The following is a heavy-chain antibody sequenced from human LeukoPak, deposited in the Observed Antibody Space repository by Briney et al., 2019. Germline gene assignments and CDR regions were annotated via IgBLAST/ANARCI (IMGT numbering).Heavy chain of an antibody. V-gene: IGHV3-7*01. CDR3: AKPAISSRGWYYDY. CDR2: IKQDGSEK. D-gene: IGHD6-19*01. Sequence: GGSLRLSCAASGFTFSSYWMSWVRKAPGRGLEWVANIKQDGSEKYYVDSVKGRFAISRDNAKNSLYLQMNSLRAEDTAVYYCAKPAISSRGWYYDYWGQGTLVTVSS. J-gene: IGHJ4*02. CDR1: GFTFSSYW.